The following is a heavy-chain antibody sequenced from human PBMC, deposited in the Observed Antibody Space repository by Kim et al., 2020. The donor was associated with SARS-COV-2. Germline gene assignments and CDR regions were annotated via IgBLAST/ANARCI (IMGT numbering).Heavy chain of an antibody. CDR2: ISYDGSNK. J-gene: IGHJ4*02. CDR3: ARETEDCSSTSCYVDY. D-gene: IGHD2-2*01. Sequence: GGSLRLSCAASGFTFSSYGMHWVRQAPGKGLEWVAFISYDGSNKYYADSVKGRFTISRDNSKNTLYLQMNSLRAEDTAVYYCARETEDCSSTSCYVDYWGQGTLVTVSS. CDR1: GFTFSSYG. V-gene: IGHV3-33*05.